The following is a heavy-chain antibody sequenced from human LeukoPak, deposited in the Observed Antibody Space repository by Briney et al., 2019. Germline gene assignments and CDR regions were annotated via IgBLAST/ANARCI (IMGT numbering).Heavy chain of an antibody. CDR3: ARDRGDSSGYYFSYYYYYYMDV. CDR2: ISSSSSYI. J-gene: IGHJ6*03. CDR1: GFAFSSYA. Sequence: GGSLRPSCAASGFAFSSYALHWVRQAPGKGLEWVSSISSSSSYIYYADSVKGRFTISRDNAKNSLYLQMNSLRAEDTAVYYCARDRGDSSGYYFSYYYYYYMDVWGKGTTVTISS. D-gene: IGHD3-22*01. V-gene: IGHV3-21*01.